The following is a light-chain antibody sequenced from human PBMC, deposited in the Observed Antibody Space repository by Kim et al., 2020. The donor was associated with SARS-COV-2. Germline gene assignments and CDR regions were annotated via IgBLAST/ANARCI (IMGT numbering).Light chain of an antibody. V-gene: IGKV1-8*01. CDR1: QDISNS. J-gene: IGKJ4*02. CDR2: DAF. Sequence: ASTGDRDTITCRASQDISNSLAWYQQKPGKAPELLIYDAFTLQSGVSPRFSGSRSGTDFTLTISSLQSEDFATYYCQQHYIYPLTFGGGTKGDIK. CDR3: QQHYIYPLT.